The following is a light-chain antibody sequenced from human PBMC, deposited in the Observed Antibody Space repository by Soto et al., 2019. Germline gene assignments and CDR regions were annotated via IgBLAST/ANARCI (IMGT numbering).Light chain of an antibody. CDR2: GAS. J-gene: IGKJ4*02. Sequence: EIVLTQSPATLSLSPGERATLSCRASQIISSHLAWYQQKPGQSPRLLIYGASNRATGIPARFSGSGSGTDFTLTISSLEPEDFAVYYCQQRIHWPLTFGGGTKVEIK. CDR1: QIISSH. V-gene: IGKV3-11*01. CDR3: QQRIHWPLT.